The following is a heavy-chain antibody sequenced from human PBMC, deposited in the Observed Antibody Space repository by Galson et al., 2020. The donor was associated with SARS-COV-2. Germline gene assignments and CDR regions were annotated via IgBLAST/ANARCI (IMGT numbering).Heavy chain of an antibody. Sequence: SETLSLTCTVSGGSITNYIYHWGWIRQPPGKGLEWIGSIYYTGSTYYNPSLKSRVTIAIDTSKNQVSLKLTSVTAADTAVYYCARAKTTPGTNDGGQGTLVTGSS. D-gene: IGHD1-1*01. V-gene: IGHV4-39*07. J-gene: IGHJ1*01. CDR1: GGSITNYIYH. CDR2: IYYTGST. CDR3: ARAKTTPGTND.